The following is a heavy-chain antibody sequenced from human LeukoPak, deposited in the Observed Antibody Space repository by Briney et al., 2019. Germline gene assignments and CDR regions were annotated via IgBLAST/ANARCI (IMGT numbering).Heavy chain of an antibody. V-gene: IGHV3-23*01. CDR3: AKDGRFGDFDH. CDR1: GFNFSTFV. J-gene: IGHJ4*02. CDR2: ISGSGSIP. D-gene: IGHD2-15*01. Sequence: GGSLRLSCVTSGFNFSTFVMNWVRQAPGKGLEWISSISGSGSIPYYADSVKGRFTVSRDNSKNTFSLHMNSLRAEDTALYYCAKDGRFGDFDHWGQGTLVAVCS.